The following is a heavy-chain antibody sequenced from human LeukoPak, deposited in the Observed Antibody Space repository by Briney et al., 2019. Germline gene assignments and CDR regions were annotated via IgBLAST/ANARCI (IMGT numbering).Heavy chain of an antibody. Sequence: GGSLRLSCAASGFTFSSYSMNWVRQAPGKGLEWVSSISSSSSYIYYADSVKGRFTISRDNAKNSPYLQMNSLRAEDTAVYYCARDSGGLYFDYWGQGTLVTVSS. D-gene: IGHD3-10*01. CDR3: ARDSGGLYFDY. J-gene: IGHJ4*02. CDR2: ISSSSSYI. CDR1: GFTFSSYS. V-gene: IGHV3-21*01.